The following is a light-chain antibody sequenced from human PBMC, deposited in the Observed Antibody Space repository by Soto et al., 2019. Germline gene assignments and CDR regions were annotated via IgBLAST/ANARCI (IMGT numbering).Light chain of an antibody. CDR3: QQSSNRRYT. V-gene: IGKV3-11*01. Sequence: EIVLTQSPATLSLSPGERATLSCRASQSVSSYLVWYQQKPGQAPRLLIYDASNRATGIPARFSGSGSGTDFTRTISNLEPEDFALYYCQQSSNRRYTFGQGTKLEIK. J-gene: IGKJ2*01. CDR2: DAS. CDR1: QSVSSY.